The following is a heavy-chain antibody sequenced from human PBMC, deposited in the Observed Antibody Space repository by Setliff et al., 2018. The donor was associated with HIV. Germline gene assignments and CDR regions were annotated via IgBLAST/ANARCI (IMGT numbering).Heavy chain of an antibody. D-gene: IGHD6-6*01. CDR3: ARHDTEYSSYPIDY. J-gene: IGHJ4*02. Sequence: KPSETLSLTCTVSGDSMSSDNYFWVWVRQPPGKGLEWMGNIFHSGNTYYSPSLKSRVTMSLDTSMNQFSLKLTSVTAADTAVYYCARHDTEYSSYPIDYWGQGNLVTVSS. CDR2: IFHSGNT. V-gene: IGHV4-39*01. CDR1: GDSMSSDNYF.